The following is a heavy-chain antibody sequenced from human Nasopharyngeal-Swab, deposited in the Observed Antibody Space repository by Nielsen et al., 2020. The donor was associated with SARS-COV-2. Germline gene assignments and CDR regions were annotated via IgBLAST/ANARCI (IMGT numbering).Heavy chain of an antibody. V-gene: IGHV3-23*03. D-gene: IGHD4-17*01. Sequence: VRQAPGKGLEWVSVIYSGGSSTYYADSVKGRFTISRDNSKNTLYLQMNSLRAEDTAVYYCAKSTTVTRWGYYYYGRDVWGQGTTVTVSS. J-gene: IGHJ6*02. CDR3: AKSTTVTRWGYYYYGRDV. CDR2: IYSGGSST.